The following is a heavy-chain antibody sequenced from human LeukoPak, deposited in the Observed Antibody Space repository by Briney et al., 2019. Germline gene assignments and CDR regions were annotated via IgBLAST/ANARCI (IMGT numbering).Heavy chain of an antibody. J-gene: IGHJ4*02. D-gene: IGHD5-24*01. V-gene: IGHV5-51*01. CDR3: AIINHPDGRVY. CDR1: GYNFTNHW. Sequence: GESLKISCKGSGYNFTNHWIGWVRQLPGKGLEWMAIIYAGNSDAKYSPSFQGQVSISTDRSISTAYLHWSSLKASDTAKYYCAIINHPDGRVYWGQGTLVTVSS. CDR2: IYAGNSDA.